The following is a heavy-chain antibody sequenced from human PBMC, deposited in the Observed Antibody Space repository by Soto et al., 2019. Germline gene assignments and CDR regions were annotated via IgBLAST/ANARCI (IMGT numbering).Heavy chain of an antibody. CDR2: IDTSDSYT. Sequence: GEYLKISCKGSGYSFTDSWINWVRQMPGKGLEWMGKIDTSDSYTSYSPSFQGHVTISADKSISTAYLQWSSLRASDTAMYYCATLRGNSDASSGYSSSLGHWGQGPRLTVSS. J-gene: IGHJ4*02. CDR3: ATLRGNSDASSGYSSSLGH. D-gene: IGHD3-22*01. CDR1: GYSFTDSW. V-gene: IGHV5-10-1*01.